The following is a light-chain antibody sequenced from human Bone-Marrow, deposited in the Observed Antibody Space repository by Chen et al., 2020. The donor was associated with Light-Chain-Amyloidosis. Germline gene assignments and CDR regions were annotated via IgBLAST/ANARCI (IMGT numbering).Light chain of an antibody. CDR1: QSLVHSEGNTY. Sequence: DIVMTQTPLSSPVTLGQPASISCRSGQSLVHSEGNTYLRWLQQRPGQPPRLLMYKISNRFSGVPERSSGSGAGTDFTLKISRVEAEDVGVYYCMQATQFHRTFGQGTKVEIK. CDR3: MQATQFHRT. V-gene: IGKV2-24*01. J-gene: IGKJ1*01. CDR2: KIS.